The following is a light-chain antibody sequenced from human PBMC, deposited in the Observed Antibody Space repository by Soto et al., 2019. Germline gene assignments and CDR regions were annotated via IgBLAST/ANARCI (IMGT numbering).Light chain of an antibody. CDR3: LQDYAYPRT. Sequence: AIQMTQSTSSLSASVGDRVTITCRASQDIRNDLRWYQQKPGTAPKLLIYGTSTLQSGVPSRFAGSGSGTDFTLTINGLQPGDFATYYCLQDYAYPRTLGQGTRVEVK. J-gene: IGKJ1*01. CDR1: QDIRND. CDR2: GTS. V-gene: IGKV1-6*01.